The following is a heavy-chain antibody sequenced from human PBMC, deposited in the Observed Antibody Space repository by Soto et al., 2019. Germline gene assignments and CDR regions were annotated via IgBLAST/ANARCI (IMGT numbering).Heavy chain of an antibody. J-gene: IGHJ4*02. D-gene: IGHD3-22*01. Sequence: SVKVSCKASGGTFSSYAISWVRQAPGQGLEWMGGIIPIFGTANYAQKFQGRVTITADESTSTAYMELSSLRSEDTAVYYCARTFYYDSSGYFGIDYWGQGTLVTVSS. V-gene: IGHV1-69*13. CDR2: IIPIFGTA. CDR1: GGTFSSYA. CDR3: ARTFYYDSSGYFGIDY.